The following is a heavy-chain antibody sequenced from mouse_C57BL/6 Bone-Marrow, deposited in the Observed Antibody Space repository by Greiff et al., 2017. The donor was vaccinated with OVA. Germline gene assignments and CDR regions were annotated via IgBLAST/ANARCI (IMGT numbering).Heavy chain of an antibody. Sequence: EVKVVESGGGLVKPGGSLKLSCAASGFTFSSYAMFWVRQTPEKRLEWVATISDGGSYTYYPDNVKGRFTISRDNAKNYLYLQMSQLKSKDTAMYYCAREEGDYGGFAYWGQGTLVTVSA. D-gene: IGHD2-4*01. CDR1: GFTFSSYA. CDR2: ISDGGSYT. CDR3: AREEGDYGGFAY. J-gene: IGHJ3*01. V-gene: IGHV5-4*01.